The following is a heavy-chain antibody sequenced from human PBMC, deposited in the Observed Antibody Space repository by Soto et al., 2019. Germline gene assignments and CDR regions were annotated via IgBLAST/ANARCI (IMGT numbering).Heavy chain of an antibody. CDR3: TTIYPYDRAPS. D-gene: IGHD3-22*01. CDR1: GFTFSKAW. CDR2: IRSKTDGGTT. V-gene: IGHV3-15*07. Sequence: GGSLRLSCADSGFTFSKAWMNWVRQAPGKGLEWVGRIRSKTDGGTTDYAAPVKGRFTISRDDSKNTVYLQMNSLKTEDTAVYYCTTIYPYDRAPSWGQGTLVTVSS. J-gene: IGHJ5*02.